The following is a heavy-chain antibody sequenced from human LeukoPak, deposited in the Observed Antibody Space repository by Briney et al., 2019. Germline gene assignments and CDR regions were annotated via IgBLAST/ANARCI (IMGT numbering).Heavy chain of an antibody. J-gene: IGHJ4*02. CDR3: ARHVGYEYSNYDY. Sequence: GESLKISCKGSGYSFTSYWSGWVRQMPGKGLEWMGIIYPGDSDTRYSPSLQGQVTISADKSISTAYLQWSSLKASDTAMYYCARHVGYEYSNYDYWGQGTLVTVSS. V-gene: IGHV5-51*01. CDR1: GYSFTSYW. D-gene: IGHD4-11*01. CDR2: IYPGDSDT.